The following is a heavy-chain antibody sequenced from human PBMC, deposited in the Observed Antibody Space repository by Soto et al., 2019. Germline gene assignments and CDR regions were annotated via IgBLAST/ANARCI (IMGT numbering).Heavy chain of an antibody. V-gene: IGHV3-23*01. D-gene: IGHD6-6*01. CDR2: ISGSGGST. CDR3: AKTIAARHFYFDY. CDR1: GFTFSSYA. Sequence: SGGSLRLSCAASGFTFSSYAMSWVRQAPGKGLEWVSAISGSGGSTYYADSVKGRFTISRDNSKNTLYLQMNSLRAEDTAVYYCAKTIAARHFYFDYWGQGTLVTVSS. J-gene: IGHJ4*02.